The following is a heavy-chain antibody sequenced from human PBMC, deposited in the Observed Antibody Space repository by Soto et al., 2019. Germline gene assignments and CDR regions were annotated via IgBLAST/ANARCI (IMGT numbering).Heavy chain of an antibody. D-gene: IGHD2-2*01. CDR3: ARDHSYCSSTSCYSGYGMDV. V-gene: IGHV1-2*04. J-gene: IGHJ6*02. Sequence: ASVKVSCKASGYTFTGYYMHWVRQAPGQGLEWMGWINPNSGGTNYAQKFQGWVTMTRDTSISTAYMELSRLRSDDTAVYYCARDHSYCSSTSCYSGYGMDVWGQGTTVTVSS. CDR1: GYTFTGYY. CDR2: INPNSGGT.